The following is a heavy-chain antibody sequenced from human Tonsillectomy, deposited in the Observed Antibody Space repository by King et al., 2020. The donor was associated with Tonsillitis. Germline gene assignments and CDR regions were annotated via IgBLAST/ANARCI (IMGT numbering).Heavy chain of an antibody. CDR2: INHSGST. Sequence: VQLQQWGAGLLKPSETLSLTCAVYGGSFSGYYWSWIRQPPGKGLEWIGEINHSGSTNYNPSLKSRVTISVDTSKNQFSLKLSSVTAADTAVYYCASGKGVPRFRVYYYGMDVWGQGTTVTVSS. CDR1: GGSFSGYY. CDR3: ASGKGVPRFRVYYYGMDV. V-gene: IGHV4-34*01. D-gene: IGHD3-10*01. J-gene: IGHJ6*02.